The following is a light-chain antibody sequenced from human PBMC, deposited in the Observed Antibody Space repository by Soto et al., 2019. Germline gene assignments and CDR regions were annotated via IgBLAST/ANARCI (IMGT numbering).Light chain of an antibody. Sequence: IQLTQSPSSLSASVGDSVTITCRASQGISSYLAWYQQKPGKAPKLLIYAASTLQSGVPSRFSGSGSGTDFTRTIRRLQPEDFATYYCQQLNSLRTFGQGPKVEIK. V-gene: IGKV1-9*01. J-gene: IGKJ1*01. CDR1: QGISSY. CDR3: QQLNSLRT. CDR2: AAS.